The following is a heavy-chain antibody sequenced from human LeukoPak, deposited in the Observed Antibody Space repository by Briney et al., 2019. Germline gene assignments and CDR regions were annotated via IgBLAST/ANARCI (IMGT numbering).Heavy chain of an antibody. CDR2: IYYSGST. D-gene: IGHD3-22*01. CDR1: GGSISSYY. Sequence: SETLSLTCTASGGSISSYYWSWIRQPPGKGLECIGYIYYSGSTNYNPSLKSRVTISVDRSKNQFSLKLSSMTAADTAVYYCARLSDSDSSGYYWGFEYWGQGTLVTVSS. J-gene: IGHJ4*02. CDR3: ARLSDSDSSGYYWGFEY. V-gene: IGHV4-59*08.